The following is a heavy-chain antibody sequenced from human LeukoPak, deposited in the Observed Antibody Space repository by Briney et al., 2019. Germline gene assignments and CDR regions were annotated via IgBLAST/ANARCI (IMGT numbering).Heavy chain of an antibody. J-gene: IGHJ4*02. D-gene: IGHD3-22*01. CDR3: AKDPYYYDSSGYDY. V-gene: IGHV3-23*01. CDR2: ISGSGGST. CDR1: GFTFSSYW. Sequence: GGSLRLSCAASGFTFSSYWMSWVRQAPGKGPEWVSAISGSGGSTYYADSVKGRFTISRDNSKNTLYLQMNSLRAEDTAVYYCAKDPYYYDSSGYDYWGQGTLVTVSS.